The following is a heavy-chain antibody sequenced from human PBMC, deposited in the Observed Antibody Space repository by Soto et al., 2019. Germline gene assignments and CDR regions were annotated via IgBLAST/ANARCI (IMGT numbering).Heavy chain of an antibody. V-gene: IGHV3-30*18. CDR3: AKDKGVFNWATSYFDY. CDR2: TSYDGNNE. D-gene: IGHD1-1*01. CDR1: GFTFSNYA. Sequence: WGSLRLSCAASGFTFSNYAMHWVRQAPGKGLEWVALTSYDGNNEYYTDSVKGRFTISRDNSKNTLFLQMNSPRPEDTAVYYCAKDKGVFNWATSYFDYWGQGALVTVSS. J-gene: IGHJ4*02.